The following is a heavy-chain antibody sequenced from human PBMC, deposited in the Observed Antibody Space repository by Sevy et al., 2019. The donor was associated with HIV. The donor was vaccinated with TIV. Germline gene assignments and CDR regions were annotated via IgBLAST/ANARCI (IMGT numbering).Heavy chain of an antibody. CDR1: GDSVSSNSAA. Sequence: SQTLSLTCAISGDSVSSNSAAWNWIRQSPSRGLEWLGRTYYRSKWYNDYAVSVKSRITINPDTSKNKFSLQLNSVTPEATAVYYCARDGPASYYDFWSGYYRYYYYYGMDVWGQGTAVTVSS. CDR3: ARDGPASYYDFWSGYYRYYYYYGMDV. J-gene: IGHJ6*02. CDR2: TYYRSKWYN. D-gene: IGHD3-3*01. V-gene: IGHV6-1*01.